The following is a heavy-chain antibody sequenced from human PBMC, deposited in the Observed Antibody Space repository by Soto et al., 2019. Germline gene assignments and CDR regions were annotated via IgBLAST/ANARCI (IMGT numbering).Heavy chain of an antibody. J-gene: IGHJ4*02. CDR1: GFTVSGMF. D-gene: IGHD6-19*01. CDR3: ARDADSSGLHY. CDR2: IYPAGPT. Sequence: EVSLVETGGGLIHPGGSLRLSCAASGFTVSGMFMNWVRQAPGKGLEWVSVIYPAGPTYYAHSVKGRFTISRDNSKNTLFLQLNNRRAEDTAVYYCARDADSSGLHYWGQGILVTVSS. V-gene: IGHV3-53*02.